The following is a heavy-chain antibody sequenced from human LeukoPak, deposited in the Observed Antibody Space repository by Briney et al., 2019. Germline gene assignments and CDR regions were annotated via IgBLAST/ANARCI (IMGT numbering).Heavy chain of an antibody. V-gene: IGHV4-59*01. D-gene: IGHD2/OR15-2a*01. CDR2: IYYSGRT. J-gene: IGHJ3*02. CDR1: GGSISSDH. CDR3: ARKNDFEI. Sequence: KPSETLSLTCSVSGGSISSDHWNWIRQTPGKGLEWIGCIYYSGRTYYNPSLKSRVTISVDMSKSQFSLRLTPATAADTAVYYCARKNDFEIWGQGTLVTVSS.